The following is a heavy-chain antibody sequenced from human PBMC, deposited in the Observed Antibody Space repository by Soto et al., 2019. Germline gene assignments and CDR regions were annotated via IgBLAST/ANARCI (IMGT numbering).Heavy chain of an antibody. CDR2: ISYDGSNK. CDR3: AKDGPYDTTLGAFDI. Sequence: GGSLRLSCAASGFPFSSYGMHWVRQAPGKGLEWVAVISYDGSNKYYADSVRGRFTISRDNSKNTLYLQMNSLRAEDTAVYYCAKDGPYDTTLGAFDIWGQGTMVTVSS. CDR1: GFPFSSYG. J-gene: IGHJ3*02. V-gene: IGHV3-30*18. D-gene: IGHD3-22*01.